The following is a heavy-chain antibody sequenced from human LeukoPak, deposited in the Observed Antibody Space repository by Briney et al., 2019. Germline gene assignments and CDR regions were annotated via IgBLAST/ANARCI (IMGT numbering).Heavy chain of an antibody. J-gene: IGHJ5*02. CDR2: IYYSGST. CDR3: ARVWVVTAAMYDWFDP. V-gene: IGHV4-31*03. D-gene: IGHD2-2*01. CDR1: GGSISSGGYY. Sequence: SETLSLTCTVSGGSISSGGYYWSWIRQHPGKGLEWIGYIYYSGSTYYNPSLKSRVTISVDTSKNQFSLKLSSVTAADTAVYYCARVWVVTAAMYDWFDPWGQGTLVTVSS.